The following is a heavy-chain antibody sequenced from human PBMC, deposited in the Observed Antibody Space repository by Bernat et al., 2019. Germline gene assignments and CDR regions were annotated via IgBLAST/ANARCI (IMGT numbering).Heavy chain of an antibody. D-gene: IGHD1-26*01. J-gene: IGHJ4*02. CDR2: ISYDGSNK. Sequence: QVQLVESGGGVVQPGRSLRLSCAASGFTFSIYGMHWVRQALGKGLEWVAVISYDGSNKYYADSVKGRFTISRDNSKNTLYLQMNSLRAEDTAVYYCAKDSVGATIYWGQGTLVTVSS. V-gene: IGHV3-30*18. CDR3: AKDSVGATIY. CDR1: GFTFSIYG.